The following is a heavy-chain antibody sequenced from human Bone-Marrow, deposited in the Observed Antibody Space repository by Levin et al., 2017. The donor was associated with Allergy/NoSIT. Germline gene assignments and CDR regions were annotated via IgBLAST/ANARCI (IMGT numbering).Heavy chain of an antibody. Sequence: GGSLRLSCAASGFTFSSYAMHWVRQAPGKGLEWVAVISYDGSNKYYADSVKGRFTISRDNSKNTLYLQMNSLRAEDTAVYYCARAYCSSTSCLGEKFDYWGQGTLVTVSS. D-gene: IGHD2-2*01. J-gene: IGHJ4*02. V-gene: IGHV3-30-3*01. CDR2: ISYDGSNK. CDR3: ARAYCSSTSCLGEKFDY. CDR1: GFTFSSYA.